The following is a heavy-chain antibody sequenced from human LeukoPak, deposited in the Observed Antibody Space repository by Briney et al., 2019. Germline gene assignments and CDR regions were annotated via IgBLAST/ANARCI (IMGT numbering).Heavy chain of an antibody. V-gene: IGHV4-4*07. J-gene: IGHJ4*02. CDR1: GGSISSSY. D-gene: IGHD3-10*01. Sequence: SETLSLTCTVSGGSISSSYCSWIRQPAGKGLEWIGRIYTTGSTDSTDFNPSLKSRVTMSVDTSKNQFSLKLGSVTAADAAVYYCAGFGAGSYYWGQGTLVTVSS. CDR2: IYTTGSTDST. CDR3: AGFGAGSYY.